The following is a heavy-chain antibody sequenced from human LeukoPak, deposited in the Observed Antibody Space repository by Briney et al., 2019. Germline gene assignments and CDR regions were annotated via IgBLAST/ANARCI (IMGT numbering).Heavy chain of an antibody. CDR2: INPSGGST. Sequence: ASVKVSCKASGYTFTGYYMHWVRQAPGQGLEWMGWINPSGGSTSYAQKFQGRVTMTRDTSTSTVYMELSSLRSEDTAVYYCARKMNYYDSSGYYSAFDIWGQGTMVTVSS. V-gene: IGHV1-46*01. D-gene: IGHD3-22*01. J-gene: IGHJ3*02. CDR3: ARKMNYYDSSGYYSAFDI. CDR1: GYTFTGYY.